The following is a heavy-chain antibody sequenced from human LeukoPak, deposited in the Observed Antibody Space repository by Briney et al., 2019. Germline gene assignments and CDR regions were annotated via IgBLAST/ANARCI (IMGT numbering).Heavy chain of an antibody. J-gene: IGHJ3*02. CDR1: GFTFSSYW. CDR2: IKQDGSEK. CDR3: ARRAHFTIFGVVIIMRHHHDAFDI. Sequence: GGSLRLSRAASGFTFSSYWMSWVRQAPGKGLEWVANIKQDGSEKYYVDSVKGRFTISRDNAKNSLYLQMNSLRAEDTAVYYCARRAHFTIFGVVIIMRHHHDAFDIWGQGTMVTVSS. D-gene: IGHD3-3*01. V-gene: IGHV3-7*01.